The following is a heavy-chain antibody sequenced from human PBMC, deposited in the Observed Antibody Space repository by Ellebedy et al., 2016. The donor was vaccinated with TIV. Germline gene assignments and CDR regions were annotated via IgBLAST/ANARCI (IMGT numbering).Heavy chain of an antibody. J-gene: IGHJ6*03. CDR2: ISPYNGVT. CDR1: GYTFKSNG. V-gene: IGHV1-18*01. D-gene: IGHD3-22*01. Sequence: ASVKVSXXASGYTFKSNGISWVRQAPGQGLEWMGWISPYNGVTEYSQNLQGRLTMTTDTSTSTAYMELRSLKSDDTAVYYCARWVWLLLSYYYMDVWGNGTTVTVSS. CDR3: ARWVWLLLSYYYMDV.